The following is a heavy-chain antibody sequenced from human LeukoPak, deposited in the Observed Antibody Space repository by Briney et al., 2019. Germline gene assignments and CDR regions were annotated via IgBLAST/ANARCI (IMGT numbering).Heavy chain of an antibody. J-gene: IGHJ5*02. D-gene: IGHD3-22*01. V-gene: IGHV3-9*01. CDR3: AREVDYYDSSGYFGRFDP. CDR1: GFTFDDYA. Sequence: GGSLRLPCAASGFTFDDYAMHWVRQAPGKGLEWVSGISWNSGSIGYADSVKGRFTISRDNAKNSLYLQMNSLRAEDTAVYYCAREVDYYDSSGYFGRFDPWGQGTLVTVSS. CDR2: ISWNSGSI.